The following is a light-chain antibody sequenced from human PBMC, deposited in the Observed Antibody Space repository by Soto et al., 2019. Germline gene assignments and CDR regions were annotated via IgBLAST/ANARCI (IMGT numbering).Light chain of an antibody. CDR1: QGISTY. V-gene: IGKV3-11*01. J-gene: IGKJ1*01. CDR2: DAS. Sequence: EIVLTQSPATLSWSPGERATLSCGASQGISTYLAWYQQKHGQAPRLLIYDASNRATGVPARFSGSVSGTDFTLTISSLQSEDFAVYYCQQYNNWPWTFGQGTKVDIK. CDR3: QQYNNWPWT.